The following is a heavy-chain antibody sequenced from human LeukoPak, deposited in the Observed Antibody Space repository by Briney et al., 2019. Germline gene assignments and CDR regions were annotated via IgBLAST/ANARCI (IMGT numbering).Heavy chain of an antibody. V-gene: IGHV5-51*01. Sequence: GESLKISCKGSGYSFTSYWIGWVRQMPGKGLEWTGIIYPGDSDTRYSPSFQGQVTISADKSISTAYLQWSSLKASDTAMYYCARLRGYCSSTSCAPFDYWGQGTLVTVSS. CDR2: IYPGDSDT. CDR3: ARLRGYCSSTSCAPFDY. J-gene: IGHJ4*02. D-gene: IGHD2-2*01. CDR1: GYSFTSYW.